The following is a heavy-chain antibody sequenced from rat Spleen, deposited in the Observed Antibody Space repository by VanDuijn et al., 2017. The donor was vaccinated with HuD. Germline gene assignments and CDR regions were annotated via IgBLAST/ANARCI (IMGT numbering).Heavy chain of an antibody. Sequence: EVQLVESGGGLVQPGRSMKLSCAASGFTFSDYYMAWVRQAPKKGLEWVASISYEGSSTYYGDSVKGRFTISRDNAKSTLYLQMNSLRSEDTATYYCARNYGVYSVAFDYWGQGVMVTVSS. CDR2: ISYEGSST. CDR3: ARNYGVYSVAFDY. V-gene: IGHV5-22*01. J-gene: IGHJ2*01. D-gene: IGHD1-11*01. CDR1: GFTFSDYY.